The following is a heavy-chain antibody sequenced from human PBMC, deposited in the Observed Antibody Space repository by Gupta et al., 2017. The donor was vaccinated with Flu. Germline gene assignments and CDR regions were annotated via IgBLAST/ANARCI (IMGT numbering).Heavy chain of an antibody. D-gene: IGHD2-21*02. CDR1: GFAFATYA. CDR3: AKDHRVTSGYDYYYGMDV. CDR2: ISASGYVI. J-gene: IGHJ6*02. V-gene: IGHV3-23*01. Sequence: ELQLLDSGGGLIQPGGSLSLTCEAPGFAFATYAMSWVRKAPGKGPEWVSSISASGYVINYADSVKGRFTISRDNSKNTLYLQMNSLRAEDTAMYFCAKDHRVTSGYDYYYGMDVWGEGTTVTVSS.